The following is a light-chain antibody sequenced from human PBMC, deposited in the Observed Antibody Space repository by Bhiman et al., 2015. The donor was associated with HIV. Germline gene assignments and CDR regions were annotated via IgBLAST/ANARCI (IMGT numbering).Light chain of an antibody. V-gene: IGLV2-14*02. CDR3: SSYTSSNTYV. Sequence: QSALTQPASVSGSPGQSIAISCTGTSSDVGRYNLVSWYQQHPGKAPKLLLYDVSNRPSGISNRFSGSKSGNTASLTISGLQAEDEADYYCSSYTSSNTYVFGTGTKVTVL. J-gene: IGLJ1*01. CDR2: DVS. CDR1: SSDVGRYNL.